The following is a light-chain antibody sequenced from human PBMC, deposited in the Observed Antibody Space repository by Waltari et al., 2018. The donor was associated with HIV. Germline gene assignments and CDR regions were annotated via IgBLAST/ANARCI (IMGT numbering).Light chain of an antibody. V-gene: IGKV6D-21*02. CDR2: FAS. CDR1: PSIGDS. J-gene: IGKJ4*01. CDR3: QQTGSLPRT. Sequence: EVVLTQSPHFHSVTPNEKVTITCPASPSIGDSLHWYQQKPGQSPKLLFKFASQSISGAPSRFSGSGSGTDFTLTINSLEAEDAAAYYCQQTGSLPRTFGGGTKVEIK.